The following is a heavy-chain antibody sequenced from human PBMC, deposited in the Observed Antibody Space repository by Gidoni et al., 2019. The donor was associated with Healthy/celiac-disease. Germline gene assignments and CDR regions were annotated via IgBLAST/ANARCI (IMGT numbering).Heavy chain of an antibody. J-gene: IGHJ4*02. CDR3: ARDTIVAVAGIDY. CDR2: IWYDGSNK. D-gene: IGHD6-19*01. V-gene: IGHV3-33*01. CDR1: GFNFSSYG. Sequence: QVQLVESGGGVVQPGRSLRISCAASGFNFSSYGMHWVRQAPGKGLEWVAVIWYDGSNKYYADSVKVRFTISRDNSKNTLYLQMNSLRAEDTAVYYCARDTIVAVAGIDYWGQGTLVTVSS.